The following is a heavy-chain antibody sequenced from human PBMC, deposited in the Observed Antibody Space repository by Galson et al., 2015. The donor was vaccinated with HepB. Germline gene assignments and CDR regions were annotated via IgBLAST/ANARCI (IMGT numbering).Heavy chain of an antibody. V-gene: IGHV1-69*13. D-gene: IGHD6-13*01. CDR2: IIPIFGTA. CDR1: GGTFSSYA. CDR3: ARGGVDSSSWYGVDY. Sequence: SVKVSCKASGGTFSSYAISWVRQAPGQGLEWMGGIIPIFGTANYAQKFQGRVTITAGESTSTAYMELSSLRSEDTAVYYCARGGVDSSSWYGVDYWGQGTLVTVSS. J-gene: IGHJ4*02.